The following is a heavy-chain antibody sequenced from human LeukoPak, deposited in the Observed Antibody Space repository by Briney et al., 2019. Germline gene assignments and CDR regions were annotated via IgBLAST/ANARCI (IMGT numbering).Heavy chain of an antibody. CDR3: VVGGSPGY. CDR2: ISTDGYTT. V-gene: IGHV3-74*01. D-gene: IGHD2-15*01. CDR1: GLAFSAYK. J-gene: IGHJ4*02. Sequence: GGSLRLSCAASGLAFSAYKMHWVRQAPRKGLVWVSRISTDGYTTDYADFVQGRFTASRDNTKNTWSLEMNSLRAEDTAVYYCVVGGSPGYWGQGTLVTVS.